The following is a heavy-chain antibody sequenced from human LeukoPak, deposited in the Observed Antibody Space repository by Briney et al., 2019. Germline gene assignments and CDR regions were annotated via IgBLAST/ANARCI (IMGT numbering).Heavy chain of an antibody. CDR2: IRYDGSNK. Sequence: GGSLRLSCAASGFTFSSYGIHWVRQAPGKGLEWVAFIRYDGSNKYYADSVKGRFTISRDNSKNTLYLQMNSLRVEDTAVYYCGRDLIGTAASWDCWGQGTMVTVSS. J-gene: IGHJ4*02. D-gene: IGHD6-25*01. CDR3: GRDLIGTAASWDC. V-gene: IGHV3-30*02. CDR1: GFTFSSYG.